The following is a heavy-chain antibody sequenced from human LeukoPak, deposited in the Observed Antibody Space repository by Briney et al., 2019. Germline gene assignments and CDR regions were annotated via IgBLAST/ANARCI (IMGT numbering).Heavy chain of an antibody. V-gene: IGHV3-30*04. D-gene: IGHD4-17*01. CDR2: ISYDGSNK. CDR3: ARGYGSFDY. J-gene: IGHJ4*02. CDR1: GFTFSSYA. Sequence: GRSLRLSCAASGFTFSSYAMHWVRQAPGKGLEWVAVISYDGSNKYYADSVKGRFTISRDNYKNTLYLQMNSLRAEDTAVYYCARGYGSFDYWGQGTLVTVSS.